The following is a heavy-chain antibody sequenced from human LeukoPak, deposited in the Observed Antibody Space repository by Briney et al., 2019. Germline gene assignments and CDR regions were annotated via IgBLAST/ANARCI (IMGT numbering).Heavy chain of an antibody. V-gene: IGHV1-69*04. D-gene: IGHD2-2*01. CDR2: IIPILGIA. J-gene: IGHJ6*02. CDR1: GGTFSSYA. CDR3: AKEDIVVVPAAIRAYGMDV. Sequence: ASVKVSCKASGGTFSSYAISWVRQAPGQGLEWMGRIIPILGIANYAQNFQGRVTITADKSTSTAYMELSSQRSEDTAVYYCAKEDIVVVPAAIRAYGMDVWGQGTTVTVSS.